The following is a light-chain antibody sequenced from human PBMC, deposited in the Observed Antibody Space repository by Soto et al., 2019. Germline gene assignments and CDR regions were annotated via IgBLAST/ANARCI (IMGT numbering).Light chain of an antibody. J-gene: IGLJ2*01. CDR3: QTGGTGIVI. Sequence: QSVLTQSPSASASLGASVKLTCTLSSGHSNYAIAWHQQQPEKGPRYLMKLNRDGSHSKGDGIPNRFSGSSSGAERYLTISSLQSEDEAYYYCQTGGTGIVIFGGGTKVTVL. CDR1: SGHSNYA. V-gene: IGLV4-69*01. CDR2: LNRDGSH.